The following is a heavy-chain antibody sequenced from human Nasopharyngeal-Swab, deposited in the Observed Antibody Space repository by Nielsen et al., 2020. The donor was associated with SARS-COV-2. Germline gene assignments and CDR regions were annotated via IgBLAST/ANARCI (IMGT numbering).Heavy chain of an antibody. J-gene: IGHJ4*02. CDR2: VYYFGST. CDR3: TRHRYGDYVSEY. V-gene: IGHV4-59*08. CDR1: GGSIRGYY. Sequence: SETLSLTCTVSGGSIRGYYWSWTRQPPGRGLEWMGYVYYFGSTDYNPSLKSRVTMSVDTSKNQVSLKLTSLTAADTAVYYCTRHRYGDYVSEYWGQGTLVTVSS. D-gene: IGHD4-17*01.